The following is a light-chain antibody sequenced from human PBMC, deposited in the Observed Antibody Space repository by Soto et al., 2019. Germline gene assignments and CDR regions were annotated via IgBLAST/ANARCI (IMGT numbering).Light chain of an antibody. CDR1: SSNIGGTNY. CDR3: ASWDDRLGAVI. J-gene: IGLJ2*01. Sequence: QSALTQPPSASGTPGQKVFISCSGSSSNIGGTNYAYWYQQLPGAAPKLLMHSNNLRPSGVPERISGYKFGTAASLAISGLRSGDEAVYYCASWDDRLGAVIFGGGTKVTVL. CDR2: SNN. V-gene: IGLV1-47*02.